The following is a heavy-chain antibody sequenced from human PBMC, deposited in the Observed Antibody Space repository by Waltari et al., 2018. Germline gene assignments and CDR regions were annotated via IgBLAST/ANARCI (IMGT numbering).Heavy chain of an antibody. CDR3: AKGATLYYYYYIDV. CDR2: IRYDGSNK. J-gene: IGHJ6*03. Sequence: QVQLVESGGGVVQPGGSLRLSCAASGFTFSSYGMHWVRQAPGKGLEWVAFIRYDGSNKYYADSVKGRFTISRDNSKNTLYLQMNSLRAEDTAVYYCAKGATLYYYYYIDVWGKGTTVTISS. D-gene: IGHD5-12*01. V-gene: IGHV3-30*02. CDR1: GFTFSSYG.